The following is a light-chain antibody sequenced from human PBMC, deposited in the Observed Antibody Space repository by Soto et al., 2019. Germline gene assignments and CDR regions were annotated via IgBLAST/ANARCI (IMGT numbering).Light chain of an antibody. CDR3: QTWGTGIQV. J-gene: IGLJ3*02. CDR1: SGHSSYT. CDR2: LNSDGTH. V-gene: IGLV4-69*01. Sequence: QSVLTQSASASASLGASVKLTCTLSSGHSSYTIAWHQQQAEKGPRYLMNLNSDGTHTKGDGIPDRFSGSSSGAERYLTISGLQSEDEADYYRQTWGTGIQVFGGGTKLTVL.